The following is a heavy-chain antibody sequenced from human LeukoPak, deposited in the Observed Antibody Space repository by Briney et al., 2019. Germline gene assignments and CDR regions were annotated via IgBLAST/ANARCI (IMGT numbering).Heavy chain of an antibody. Sequence: GGSLRLSCAASGFTFSSYSMNWVRQAPGKGLEWVSSISSSSSYIYYADSVKGRFTISRDNAKNSLYLQMNSLRAEDTAVYYCARFGMTLDAFDIWGQGTMVTVSS. D-gene: IGHD3-10*01. CDR2: ISSSSSYI. CDR1: GFTFSSYS. V-gene: IGHV3-21*01. CDR3: ARFGMTLDAFDI. J-gene: IGHJ3*02.